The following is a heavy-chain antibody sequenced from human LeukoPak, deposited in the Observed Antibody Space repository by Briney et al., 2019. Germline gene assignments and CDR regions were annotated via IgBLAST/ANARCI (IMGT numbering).Heavy chain of an antibody. V-gene: IGHV3-21*01. CDR2: ISSGSSAI. D-gene: IGHD4-17*01. Sequence: GGSLRLSCEASGFTYTTYSMTWVRQAPGKGLEWVSIISSGSSAIFSADALKGRFTISRDDAKNLLYLDMNSLRAEDTAVYYCARGHTAVTRHFDFWGQGTLVTVSS. CDR3: ARGHTAVTRHFDF. J-gene: IGHJ4*02. CDR1: GFTYTTYS.